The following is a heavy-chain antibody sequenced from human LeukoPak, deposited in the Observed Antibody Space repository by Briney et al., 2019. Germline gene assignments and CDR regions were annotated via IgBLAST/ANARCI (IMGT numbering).Heavy chain of an antibody. CDR1: GGTFSSYA. CDR3: ARGGITIFGVANNWFDP. CDR2: IIPIFGTA. Sequence: SVKVSCKASGGTFSSYAISWVRQAPGQGLEWMGGIIPIFGTANYAQKFQGRVTITTDESTSTAYMELSSLRSEDTAVYYCARGGITIFGVANNWFDPWGQGTLDTVSS. V-gene: IGHV1-69*05. J-gene: IGHJ5*02. D-gene: IGHD3-3*01.